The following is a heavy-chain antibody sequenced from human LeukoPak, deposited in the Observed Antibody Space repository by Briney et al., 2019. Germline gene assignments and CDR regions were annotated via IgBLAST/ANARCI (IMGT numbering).Heavy chain of an antibody. CDR1: GGSISSYY. J-gene: IGHJ4*02. CDR3: VALSDGALYYFDY. CDR2: IYYSGST. D-gene: IGHD2/OR15-2a*01. V-gene: IGHV4-59*01. Sequence: QSSETLSLTCTVSGGSISSYYWSWIRQPPGKGLEWIGYIYYSGSTNYNPSLKSRVTISVDTSKNQFSLKLSSVTAADTAVYYCVALSDGALYYFDYWGQGTLVTVSS.